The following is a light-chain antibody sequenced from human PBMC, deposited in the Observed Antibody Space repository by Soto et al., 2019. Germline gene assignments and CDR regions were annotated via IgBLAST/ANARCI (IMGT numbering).Light chain of an antibody. Sequence: IVMTQSPATLSVSPGERATLSCRASQSVSSNLAWYQQKPGQAPRLLIYGASTRATGIPARFSGSGSGTEFTLTISSLQSEDFAVYYCQQRSVWPLTFGQGTKVDIK. CDR3: QQRSVWPLT. CDR2: GAS. CDR1: QSVSSN. J-gene: IGKJ1*01. V-gene: IGKV3-15*01.